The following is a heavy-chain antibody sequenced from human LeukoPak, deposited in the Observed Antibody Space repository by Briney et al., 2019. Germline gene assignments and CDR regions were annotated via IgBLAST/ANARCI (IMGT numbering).Heavy chain of an antibody. CDR2: IWHSGNT. V-gene: IGHV4-4*02. Sequence: PSETLSLTCAVSGGSISSSNWWSWVRQAPGKGLEWIGEIWHSGNTNYNPSLKSRVTMSVDKSKNQFSLKLNSVTAADTAVYYCATTLGYCGVGSCHNWGQGTLVTVSS. CDR3: ATTLGYCGVGSCHN. D-gene: IGHD2-15*01. CDR1: GGSISSSNW. J-gene: IGHJ4*02.